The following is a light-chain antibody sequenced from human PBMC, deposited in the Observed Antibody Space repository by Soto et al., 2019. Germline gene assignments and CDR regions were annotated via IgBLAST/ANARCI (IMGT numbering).Light chain of an antibody. J-gene: IGKJ1*01. CDR1: QSLVYSDGNAY. V-gene: IGKV2-30*01. Sequence: DVVRTQSPLSLPVTLGQPASISCRSRQSLVYSDGNAYLIWFHQRPGQSPRRXXFKVSNRDSGVPDRFSGSGAGSDFTLKISRVQAEDVGVYDCMQGSFWTWTFGQGTKVDIK. CDR2: KVS. CDR3: MQGSFWTWT.